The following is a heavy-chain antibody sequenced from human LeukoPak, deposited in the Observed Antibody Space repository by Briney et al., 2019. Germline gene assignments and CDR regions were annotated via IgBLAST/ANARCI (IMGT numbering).Heavy chain of an antibody. D-gene: IGHD3-22*01. CDR2: IYYSGST. Sequence: PSETLSLTCTVSGGSISSSSYYWGWIRQPPGKGLEWIGSIYYSGSTNYNPSLKSRVTISVDTSKNQFSLKLSSVTAADTAVYYCARVYYDSSGYYHYYYYMDVWGKGTTVTVSS. CDR1: GGSISSSSYY. J-gene: IGHJ6*03. CDR3: ARVYYDSSGYYHYYYYMDV. V-gene: IGHV4-39*07.